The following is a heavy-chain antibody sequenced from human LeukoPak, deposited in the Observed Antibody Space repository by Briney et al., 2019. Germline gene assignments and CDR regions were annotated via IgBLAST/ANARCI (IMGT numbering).Heavy chain of an antibody. D-gene: IGHD3-9*01. CDR3: ARHGWIRYFDWLRPQTGFDY. J-gene: IGHJ4*02. Sequence: SETLSLTCTVPGGSISSYYWSWIRQPPGKGLEWIGYIYYSGSTNYNPSLKSRVTISVDTSKNQFSLKLSSVTAADTAVYYCARHGWIRYFDWLRPQTGFDYWGQGTLVTVSS. V-gene: IGHV4-59*08. CDR1: GGSISSYY. CDR2: IYYSGST.